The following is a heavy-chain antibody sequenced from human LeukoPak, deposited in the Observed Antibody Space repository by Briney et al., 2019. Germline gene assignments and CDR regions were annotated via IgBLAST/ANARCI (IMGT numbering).Heavy chain of an antibody. J-gene: IGHJ3*02. CDR1: GFTFSSYA. Sequence: TGGSLRLSCAASGFTFSSYAMNWVRQAPGKGLEWVSVVYSGGSTNYADSVKGRFTISRDNSKNTLCLQMNSLRAEDTAVYYCARGGYCSSSSCPRDAFDIWGQGTMVTVSS. CDR3: ARGGYCSSSSCPRDAFDI. D-gene: IGHD2-2*01. CDR2: VYSGGST. V-gene: IGHV3-66*01.